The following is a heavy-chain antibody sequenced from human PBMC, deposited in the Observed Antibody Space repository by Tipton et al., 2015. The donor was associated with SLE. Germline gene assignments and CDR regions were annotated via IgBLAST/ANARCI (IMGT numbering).Heavy chain of an antibody. J-gene: IGHJ4*02. V-gene: IGHV4-59*11. Sequence: TLSLTCTVSGASMSSHYWSWIRQPPGKGLEWIGYINYLGNTDYNPSLKRRVTISADTSKSQFSLTLNFVTAADTAVYYCARGGGSYYDYWGQGRLVTVSS. CDR3: ARGGGSYYDY. CDR2: INYLGNT. D-gene: IGHD1-26*01. CDR1: GASMSSHY.